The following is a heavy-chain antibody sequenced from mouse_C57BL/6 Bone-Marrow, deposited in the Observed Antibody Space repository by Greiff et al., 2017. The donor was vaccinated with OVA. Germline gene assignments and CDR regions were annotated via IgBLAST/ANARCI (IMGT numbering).Heavy chain of an antibody. D-gene: IGHD1-1*01. CDR2: INPDSSTI. CDR3: AREWGSDWYFDV. CDR1: GVDFSRYW. V-gene: IGHV4-1*01. Sequence: SAAGVDFSRYWMSWVRRAPGKGLEWIGEINPDSSTINYAPSLKDKFIISRDNAKNTLYLQMSKVRSEDTALYYCAREWGSDWYFDVWGTGTTVTVSS. J-gene: IGHJ1*03.